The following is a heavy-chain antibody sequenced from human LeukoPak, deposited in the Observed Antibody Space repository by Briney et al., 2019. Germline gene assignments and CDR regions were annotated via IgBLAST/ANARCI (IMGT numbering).Heavy chain of an antibody. J-gene: IGHJ4*02. CDR3: ARGAGRGGSDY. CDR2: INLDGSEK. V-gene: IGHV3-7*01. D-gene: IGHD3-16*01. Sequence: PGGSLRLSCAASEFTFRNHWMSWVRQASGKGLEWVAYINLDGSEKSYVDSVKGRFTISRDNDKNSLYLQMNSLRAEDTAVYYCARGAGRGGSDYWGQGTLVTVSS. CDR1: EFTFRNHW.